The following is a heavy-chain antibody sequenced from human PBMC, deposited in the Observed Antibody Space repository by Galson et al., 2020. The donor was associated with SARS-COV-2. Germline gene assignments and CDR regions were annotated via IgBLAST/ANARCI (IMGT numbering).Heavy chain of an antibody. V-gene: IGHV3-33*01. D-gene: IGHD6-13*01. CDR3: AREEGEQQLDY. CDR1: GFPFRSHG. J-gene: IGHJ4*02. Sequence: GGSLRLSCEASGFPFRSHGMHWVRQAPGKGLEWVAVIWYDGSNKYYADSVKGRFTISRDNSKNTLYLQMNSLRDEDTAMYYCAREEGEQQLDYWGQGTLVTVSS. CDR2: IWYDGSNK.